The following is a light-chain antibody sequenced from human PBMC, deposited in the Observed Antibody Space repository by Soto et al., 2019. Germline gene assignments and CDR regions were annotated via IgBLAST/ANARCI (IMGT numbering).Light chain of an antibody. Sequence: SVLTQPASVSGSPGQSITISCTGTSSDIGSYDYVSWYQQHPGKAPKLILYDVNNRPSGVSNHFSGSKSGNTASLVISGLQANDEADYYCSSYSTTNILVFGSGTKVTV. CDR1: SSDIGSYDY. CDR2: DVN. CDR3: SSYSTTNILV. V-gene: IGLV2-14*01. J-gene: IGLJ1*01.